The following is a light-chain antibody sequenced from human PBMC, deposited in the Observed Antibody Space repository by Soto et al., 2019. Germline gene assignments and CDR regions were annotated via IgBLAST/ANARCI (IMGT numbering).Light chain of an antibody. V-gene: IGKV1-5*03. J-gene: IGKJ1*01. CDR2: KAS. CDR3: QQYGT. Sequence: DIPMTQSPSTLSASVGDRVTITCRASQSISSWLAWYQQKPGKAPKLLIYKASSLESGVPSRFSGGGSGTEFTLTISSLQPDDFATYYCQQYGTFGQGTKVEIK. CDR1: QSISSW.